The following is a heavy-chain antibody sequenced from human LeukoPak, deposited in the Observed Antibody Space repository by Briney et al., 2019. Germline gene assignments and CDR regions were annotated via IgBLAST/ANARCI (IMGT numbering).Heavy chain of an antibody. J-gene: IGHJ6*02. V-gene: IGHV3-53*04. CDR2: IYSGGST. Sequence: GGSLRLSCAASGFTVSSNYMSWVRQAPGKGLEWVSVIYSGGSTDYADSVKGRFTISRHNSKNTLYLQMNSVRAEDTAVYYCARAGEGYCYYGMDVWGQGTTVTVSS. CDR3: ARAGEGYCYYGMDV. CDR1: GFTVSSNY. D-gene: IGHD3-10*01.